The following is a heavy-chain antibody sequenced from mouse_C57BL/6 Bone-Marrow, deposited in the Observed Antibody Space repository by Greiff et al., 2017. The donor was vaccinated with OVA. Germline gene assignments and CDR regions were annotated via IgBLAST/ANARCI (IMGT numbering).Heavy chain of an antibody. CDR3: ARHPYWYFDV. Sequence: VKLSCKASGYTFTSYWMDWVKQRPGQGLEWIGNIYPSDSETHYNQKFKDKATLTVDKSSSTAYMQLSSLTSEDSAVYYCARHPYWYFDVWGTGTTVTVSS. V-gene: IGHV1-61*01. J-gene: IGHJ1*03. CDR2: IYPSDSET. CDR1: GYTFTSYW.